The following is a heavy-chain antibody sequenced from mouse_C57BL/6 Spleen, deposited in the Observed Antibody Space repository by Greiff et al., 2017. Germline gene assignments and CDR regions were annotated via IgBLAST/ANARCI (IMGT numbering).Heavy chain of an antibody. CDR3: ARWGDGYYYAMDY. CDR1: GYTFTSYG. CDR2: IYPRSGNT. J-gene: IGHJ4*01. V-gene: IGHV1-81*01. Sequence: QVQLKQSGAELARPGASVKLSCKASGYTFTSYGISWVKQRTGQGLEWIGEIYPRSGNTYYNEKFKGKATLTADKSSSTAYMELRSLTSEDSAVYFCARWGDGYYYAMDYWGQGTSVTVSS. D-gene: IGHD2-3*01.